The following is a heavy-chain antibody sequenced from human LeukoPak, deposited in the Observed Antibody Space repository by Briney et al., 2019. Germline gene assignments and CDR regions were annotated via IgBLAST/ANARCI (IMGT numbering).Heavy chain of an antibody. J-gene: IGHJ6*03. Sequence: GWSLRLSCAASRFIFSSYSMNWVRQAPGKGLEWVSSISSSSCYIYYADSVKGRFTISRDNAKNSLYLQMNSLRAEDTAVYYCARIQYSYDDYYYMDVWGKGTTVTVSS. CDR2: ISSSSCYI. D-gene: IGHD5-18*01. CDR3: ARIQYSYDDYYYMDV. CDR1: RFIFSSYS. V-gene: IGHV3-21*01.